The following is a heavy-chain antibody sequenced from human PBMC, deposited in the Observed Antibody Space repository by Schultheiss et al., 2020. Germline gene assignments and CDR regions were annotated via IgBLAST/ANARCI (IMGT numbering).Heavy chain of an antibody. Sequence: SETLSLTCTVSGGSISSYYWSWIRQPPGKGLEWIGYIYYSGSTNYNPSLKSRVTISVDTSKNQFSLKLSSVTAADTAVYYCARGPHDYSSPSFIDYWGQGTLVTVSS. J-gene: IGHJ4*02. D-gene: IGHD4-11*01. CDR3: ARGPHDYSSPSFIDY. CDR1: GGSISSYY. CDR2: IYYSGST. V-gene: IGHV4-59*08.